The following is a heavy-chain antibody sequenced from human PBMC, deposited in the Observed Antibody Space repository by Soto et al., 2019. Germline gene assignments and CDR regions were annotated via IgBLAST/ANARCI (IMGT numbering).Heavy chain of an antibody. V-gene: IGHV4-59*01. Sequence: SETLSLTCTVSGGSISSYYWSWIRQPPGKGLEWIGYIYYSGSTNYNPSLKSRVTLSVDTSKNQFSLKLSSVTAADTAVYYCARDSTPRGWYSGPLDYWGQGTLVTVSS. CDR1: GGSISSYY. J-gene: IGHJ4*02. CDR3: ARDSTPRGWYSGPLDY. CDR2: IYYSGST. D-gene: IGHD6-19*01.